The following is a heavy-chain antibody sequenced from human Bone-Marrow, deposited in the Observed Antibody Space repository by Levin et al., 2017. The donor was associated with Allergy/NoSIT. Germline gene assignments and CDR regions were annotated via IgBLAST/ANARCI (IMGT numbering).Heavy chain of an antibody. CDR2: FDPEDGET. CDR3: ATDPLTTVTTYPHAQY. CDR1: GYTLTELS. D-gene: IGHD4-17*01. Sequence: GESLKISCKVSGYTLTELSMHWVRQAPGKGLEWMGGFDPEDGETIYAQKFQGRVTMTEDTSTDTAYMELSSLRSEDTAVYYCATDPLTTVTTYPHAQYWGQGTLVTVSS. J-gene: IGHJ4*02. V-gene: IGHV1-24*01.